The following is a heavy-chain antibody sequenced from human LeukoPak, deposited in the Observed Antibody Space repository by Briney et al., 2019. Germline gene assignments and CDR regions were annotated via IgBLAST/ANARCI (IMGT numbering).Heavy chain of an antibody. Sequence: GGSLRLSCAVSGYTFSDHYIDWVRQAPGEGLEWVGHTRNKANNYATEYAASVKGRITISRDDSRNSVYLQMNSLKTEDTAVYYCTRWRSGTSDWGQGTLVTVSS. CDR2: TRNKANNYAT. D-gene: IGHD4-23*01. CDR1: GYTFSDHY. CDR3: TRWRSGTSD. V-gene: IGHV3-72*01. J-gene: IGHJ4*02.